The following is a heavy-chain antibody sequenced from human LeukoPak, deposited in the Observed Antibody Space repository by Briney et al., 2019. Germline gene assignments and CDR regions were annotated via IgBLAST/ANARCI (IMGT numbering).Heavy chain of an antibody. V-gene: IGHV1-8*03. CDR3: ARVYYYYYMDV. CDR1: GYTFTSYD. Sequence: ASVKVSCXASGYTFTSYDINWVRQATGQGLAWMGWMNPNSGNTGYAQKFQGRVTITRNTSISTAYMELSSLRSEDTAVYYCARVYYYYYMDVWGKGTTVTVSS. J-gene: IGHJ6*03. CDR2: MNPNSGNT.